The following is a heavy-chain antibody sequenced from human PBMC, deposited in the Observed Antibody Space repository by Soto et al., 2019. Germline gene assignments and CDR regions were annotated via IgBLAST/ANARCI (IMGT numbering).Heavy chain of an antibody. J-gene: IGHJ4*01. CDR2: ISGSGGST. CDR1: GFTFSSYT. Sequence: GGSLRLSCAASGFTFSSYTMSWVRQAPGKGLEWVSAISGSGGSTYYADSVKGRFTISRDNSKNTLYLQMNSLRAEDTAVYYCAKVGWYYYDSSGYYYDYWGHGTLVTLSS. D-gene: IGHD3-22*01. CDR3: AKVGWYYYDSSGYYYDY. V-gene: IGHV3-23*01.